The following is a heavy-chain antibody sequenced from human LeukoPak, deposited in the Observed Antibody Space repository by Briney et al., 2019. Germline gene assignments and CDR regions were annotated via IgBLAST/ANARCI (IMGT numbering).Heavy chain of an antibody. CDR2: ISSSSSYI. D-gene: IGHD6-19*01. CDR1: GFTFSSYS. J-gene: IGHJ6*02. CDR3: AREVYSRGALEAFYYYGMDV. V-gene: IGHV3-21*01. Sequence: GGSLRLSCAASGFTFSSYSMNWVRQAPGKGLEWVSSISSSSSYIYYAGSVKGRFTISRDNAKNSLYLQMNSLRAEDTAVYYCAREVYSRGALEAFYYYGMDVWGQGTTVTVSS.